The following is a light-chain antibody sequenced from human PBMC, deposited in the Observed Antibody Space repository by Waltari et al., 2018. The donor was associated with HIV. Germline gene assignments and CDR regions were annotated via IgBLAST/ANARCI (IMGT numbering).Light chain of an antibody. Sequence: QSVLTHPPSASGTPGQRVTIPCSGSSSNIGSQYVYWYQQLPGTAPKLLIYRNNQRPSGVPDRFSGSKSGTSASVAISGLRSEDEADYYCAAWDDSHYVFGTGTKVTVL. CDR2: RNN. CDR3: AAWDDSHYV. CDR1: SSNIGSQY. V-gene: IGLV1-47*01. J-gene: IGLJ1*01.